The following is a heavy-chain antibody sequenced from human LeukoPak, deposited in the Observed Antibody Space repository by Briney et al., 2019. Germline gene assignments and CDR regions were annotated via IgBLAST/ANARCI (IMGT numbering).Heavy chain of an antibody. J-gene: IGHJ5*02. CDR3: ARGLYSYGYSVRTSGNWFDP. Sequence: ASVKVSCKASGYTFTSYGISWVRQAPGQGLEWMGWISAYNGNTNYAQKLQGRVTMTTDTSTSTAYMELRSLRSDDTAVYYCARGLYSYGYSVRTSGNWFDPWGQGTLVTVSS. D-gene: IGHD5-18*01. V-gene: IGHV1-18*01. CDR2: ISAYNGNT. CDR1: GYTFTSYG.